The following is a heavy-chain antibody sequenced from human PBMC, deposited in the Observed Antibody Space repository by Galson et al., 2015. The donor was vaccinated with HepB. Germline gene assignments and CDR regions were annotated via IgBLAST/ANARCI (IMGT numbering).Heavy chain of an antibody. CDR1: GGSIGSSSYY. J-gene: IGHJ4*02. CDR2: IHYSGST. CDR3: ATLTNYYDSSGYKYYFDY. D-gene: IGHD3-22*01. V-gene: IGHV4-39*01. Sequence: ETLSLTCTVSGGSIGSSSYYWGWIRQPPGKGLEWIGSIHYSGSTYYNPSLKSRVTISVDTCKNQLSLKLSSVTAADTAVYYCATLTNYYDSSGYKYYFDYWGQGTLVTVSS.